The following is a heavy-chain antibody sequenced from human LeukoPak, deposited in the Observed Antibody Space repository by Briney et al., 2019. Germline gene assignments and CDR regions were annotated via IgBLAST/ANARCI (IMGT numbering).Heavy chain of an antibody. D-gene: IGHD6-13*01. CDR2: INPNSGGT. Sequence: ASVKVSCKASGYTFTGYYMHWVRQAPGQGLEWMGWINPNSGGTNYAQKFQGRVTMTRDTSISTAYMELSRLRSDDTAVYYWAGGGGMGAAAGTGDFDYWGQGTLVTVSS. CDR3: AGGGGMGAAAGTGDFDY. CDR1: GYTFTGYY. V-gene: IGHV1-2*02. J-gene: IGHJ4*02.